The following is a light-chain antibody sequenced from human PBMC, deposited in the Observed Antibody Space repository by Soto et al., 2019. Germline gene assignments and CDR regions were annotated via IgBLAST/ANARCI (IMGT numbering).Light chain of an antibody. Sequence: EVILTPSPVTLSLSQGERATFSCRASQSVSSNLAWYQQKPGQAPRLLIYGASSRATGIPDRFSGIGSGTDFTLTISSLQPEDFATYYCQQNYSTSWTFGQGTKVDIK. CDR1: QSVSSN. J-gene: IGKJ1*01. CDR3: QQNYSTSWT. V-gene: IGKV3-20*01. CDR2: GAS.